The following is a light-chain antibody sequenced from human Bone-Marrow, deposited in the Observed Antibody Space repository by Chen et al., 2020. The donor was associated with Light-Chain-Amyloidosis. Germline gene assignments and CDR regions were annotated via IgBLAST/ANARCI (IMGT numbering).Light chain of an antibody. CDR1: QTISSNY. J-gene: IGKJ4*01. Sequence: EIVLTQPPGTLSLSPGEGANLSCGASQTISSNYLTWYQQKFGQAPRLLIDGSSSRATDIPDRFTGSGSGTDFTLTINRLEPEDFAMYYCQQYGTSPLTFGGGTKVEIK. CDR2: GSS. V-gene: IGKV3-20*01. CDR3: QQYGTSPLT.